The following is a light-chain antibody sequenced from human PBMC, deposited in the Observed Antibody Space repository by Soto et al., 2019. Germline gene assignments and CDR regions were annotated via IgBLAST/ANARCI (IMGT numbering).Light chain of an antibody. CDR3: EQRSDWPLT. Sequence: EIVLTQSPATLCLYPGERATLSCRASQSVSRYLAWYQQKPGQAPRLLIYDASNRATGIPARFSGSGSGTDFTLTISSLEHEDFAVYYCEQRSDWPLTFGGGTKVEIK. J-gene: IGKJ4*01. CDR1: QSVSRY. V-gene: IGKV3-11*01. CDR2: DAS.